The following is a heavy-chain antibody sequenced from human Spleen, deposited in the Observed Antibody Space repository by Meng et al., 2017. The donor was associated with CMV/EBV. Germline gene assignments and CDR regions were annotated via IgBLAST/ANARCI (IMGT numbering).Heavy chain of an antibody. V-gene: IGHV4-61*01. Sequence: LSCRVSGGSVSSDSYYWSWIRQPPGKGLEWIGYIHNRGSTNYHPSLESRVTILLDTSKSQFSLKLNSVAAADTAVYYCARASGGFSFWGRRTLITVSS. D-gene: IGHD3-10*01. J-gene: IGHJ4*02. CDR1: GGSVSSDSYY. CDR2: IHNRGST. CDR3: ARASGGFSF.